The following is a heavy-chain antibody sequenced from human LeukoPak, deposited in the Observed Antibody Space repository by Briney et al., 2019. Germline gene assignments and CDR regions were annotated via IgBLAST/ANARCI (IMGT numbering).Heavy chain of an antibody. CDR1: GRSISSYY. CDR3: ARGYSSGWYDY. J-gene: IGHJ4*02. Sequence: PSQSLSLTCTVSGRSISSYYWRWIRHPPGKGREWIGYTYYSGSTNYNPSLRSQVTISVDTYKNKFSLKLSSVTAADTAVYYCARGYSSGWYDYWGQGTLVTVSS. CDR2: TYYSGST. D-gene: IGHD6-19*01. V-gene: IGHV4-59*01.